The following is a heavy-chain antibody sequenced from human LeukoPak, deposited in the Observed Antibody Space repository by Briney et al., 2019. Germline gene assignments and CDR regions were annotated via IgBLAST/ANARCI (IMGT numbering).Heavy chain of an antibody. V-gene: IGHV4-34*01. Sequence: PSETLSLTCAVYGGSFSGYYWSWIRQPPGKGLEWIGEINHSGSTNYNPSLKSRVTISVDTSKNQFSLKLSSVTAADTAVYYCARGPTVTTCPNPYWGQGTLVTVSS. D-gene: IGHD4-17*01. CDR1: GGSFSGYY. J-gene: IGHJ4*02. CDR3: ARGPTVTTCPNPY. CDR2: INHSGST.